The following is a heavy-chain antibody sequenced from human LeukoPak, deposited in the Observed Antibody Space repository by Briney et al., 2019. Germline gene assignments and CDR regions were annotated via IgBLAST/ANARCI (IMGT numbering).Heavy chain of an antibody. Sequence: GGSLRLSCAASGFPFSRYGMHWVRQAPGKGLEWVAVIWYDDTNKYYADSVKARFTISRDNSKNTLYLQMNSLRAEDTAVYYCTRGWAIGEFLSLGDCWGQGTLVTVSS. CDR1: GFPFSRYG. D-gene: IGHD3-10*01. CDR2: IWYDDTNK. J-gene: IGHJ4*02. V-gene: IGHV3-33*01. CDR3: TRGWAIGEFLSLGDC.